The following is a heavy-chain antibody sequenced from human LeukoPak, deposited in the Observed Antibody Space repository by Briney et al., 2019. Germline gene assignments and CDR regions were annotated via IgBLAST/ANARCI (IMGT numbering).Heavy chain of an antibody. Sequence: SETLSLTCTVSGGSISSSSYYWGWIRQPPGKGLEWIGSIYYSGSTYYNPSLKSRVTISADTSKNQFSLKLSSVTAADTAVYYCARLITIFGVDPDYWGQGTLVTVSS. CDR3: ARLITIFGVDPDY. D-gene: IGHD3-3*01. J-gene: IGHJ4*02. CDR1: GGSISSSSYY. CDR2: IYYSGST. V-gene: IGHV4-39*01.